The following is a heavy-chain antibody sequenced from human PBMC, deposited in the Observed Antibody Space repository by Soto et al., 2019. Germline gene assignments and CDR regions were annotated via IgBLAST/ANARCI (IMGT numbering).Heavy chain of an antibody. J-gene: IGHJ4*02. Sequence: QVQLVESGGGVVQPGRSLRLSCAASGFTFSSYGMHWVRQAPGKGLEWVAVIWYDGSNKYYADSVKGRFTISRDNSKNTLYLQMNSLRAEDTAVYYCARRVVAGTRGEYYFDYWGQGTLVTVSS. CDR1: GFTFSSYG. CDR3: ARRVVAGTRGEYYFDY. V-gene: IGHV3-33*01. CDR2: IWYDGSNK. D-gene: IGHD6-19*01.